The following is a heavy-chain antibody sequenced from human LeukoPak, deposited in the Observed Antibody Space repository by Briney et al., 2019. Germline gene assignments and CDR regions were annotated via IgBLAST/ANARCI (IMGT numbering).Heavy chain of an antibody. CDR3: ARRGDGSASAPPDD. J-gene: IGHJ4*02. D-gene: IGHD3-10*01. CDR1: GGSISSYY. CDR2: IYYSGST. Sequence: SETLSLTCTVSGGSISSYYWRWIRQPSGKGLEWIGYIYYSGSTNYNPSLKCRVTISVDTSKNQFSLKLTSVTAADTAVYYCARRGDGSASAPPDDWGQGTLVIVSS. V-gene: IGHV4-59*01.